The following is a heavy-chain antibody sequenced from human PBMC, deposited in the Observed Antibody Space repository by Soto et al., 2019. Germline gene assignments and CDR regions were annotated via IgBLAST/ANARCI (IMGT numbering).Heavy chain of an antibody. CDR3: DHKRQQQGLYASNWFDP. CDR2: IYWDEEK. D-gene: IGHD2-8*01. J-gene: IGHJ5*02. Sequence: QITLKESGPPLVKPTQTLTLTCVFSGFSLSTSGVAVGWFRQPPGKAPEWLGVIYWDEEKQYSPSLKSRLTINKDTSKNQVFLKLTNIDPVDTATYFCDHKRQQQGLYASNWFDPWGQGVLVTVSS. CDR1: GFSLSTSGVA. V-gene: IGHV2-5*02.